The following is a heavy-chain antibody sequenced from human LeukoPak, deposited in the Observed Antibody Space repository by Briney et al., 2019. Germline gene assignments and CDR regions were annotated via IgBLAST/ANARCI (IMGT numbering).Heavy chain of an antibody. CDR2: ISSSGSTI. V-gene: IGHV3-48*03. CDR1: GSTFSSYE. CDR3: ARRCSSTSCYAYYYYYGMDV. Sequence: GGSLRLSCAASGSTFSSYEMNWVRQAPGKGLEWVSYISSSGSTIYYADSVKGRFTISRDNAKNSLYLQMNSLRAEDTAVYYCARRCSSTSCYAYYYYYGMDVWGQGTTVTVSS. D-gene: IGHD2-2*01. J-gene: IGHJ6*02.